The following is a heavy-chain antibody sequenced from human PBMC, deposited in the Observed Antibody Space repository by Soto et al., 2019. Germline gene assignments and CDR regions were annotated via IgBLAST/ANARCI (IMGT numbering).Heavy chain of an antibody. CDR2: ISYSGST. Sequence: SETLSLTCTVSGGSMSSYYWTWLRQSPGRGLEWIGYISYSGSTYYNPSLKSRVTISVDTSKNQFSLKLSSVTAADTAVYYCARTAMYSSSSYYYYYYGMDVWGQGATVTVSS. CDR3: ARTAMYSSSSYYYYYYGMDV. J-gene: IGHJ6*02. CDR1: GGSMSSYY. D-gene: IGHD6-6*01. V-gene: IGHV4-59*01.